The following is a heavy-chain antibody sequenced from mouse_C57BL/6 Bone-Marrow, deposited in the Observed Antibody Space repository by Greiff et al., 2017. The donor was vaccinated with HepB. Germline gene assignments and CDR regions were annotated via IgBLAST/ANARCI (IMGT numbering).Heavy chain of an antibody. CDR3: ARCPYDYDGAWFAY. D-gene: IGHD2-4*01. J-gene: IGHJ3*01. V-gene: IGHV1-85*01. Sequence: VQGVESGPELVKPGASVKLSCKASGYTFTSYDINWVKQRPGQGLEWIGWIYPRDGSTKYNEKFKGKATLTVDTSSSTAYMELHSLTSEDSAVYFCARCPYDYDGAWFAYWGQGTLVTVSA. CDR2: IYPRDGST. CDR1: GYTFTSYD.